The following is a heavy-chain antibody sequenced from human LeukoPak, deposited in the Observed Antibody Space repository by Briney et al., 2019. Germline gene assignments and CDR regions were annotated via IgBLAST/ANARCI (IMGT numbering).Heavy chain of an antibody. CDR1: GITFNDNW. V-gene: IGHV3-7*03. J-gene: IGHJ4*02. CDR2: IKEDGSVK. Sequence: GGSLRLSCAASGITFNDNWMSWVRQAPGKGLEWVANIKEDGSVKYYVDSVKGRFSISRDNAKSSLYLQMSSLRAEDTAVYYCAKDTDYYGSGRPDWGQGTLVTVSS. D-gene: IGHD3-10*01. CDR3: AKDTDYYGSGRPD.